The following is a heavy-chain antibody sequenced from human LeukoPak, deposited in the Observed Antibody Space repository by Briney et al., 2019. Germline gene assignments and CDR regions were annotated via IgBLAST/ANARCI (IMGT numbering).Heavy chain of an antibody. Sequence: SETLSLTCTVSGGSISSGGYYWSWIRQHPGTGLEWIGYTYYSGSTYYNPSLKSRVTISVDTSKNQFSLKLSSVTAADTAVYYCARGRAQITMVRGDRDWFDPWGQGTLVTVSS. J-gene: IGHJ5*02. D-gene: IGHD3-10*01. CDR2: TYYSGST. CDR3: ARGRAQITMVRGDRDWFDP. CDR1: GGSISSGGYY. V-gene: IGHV4-31*03.